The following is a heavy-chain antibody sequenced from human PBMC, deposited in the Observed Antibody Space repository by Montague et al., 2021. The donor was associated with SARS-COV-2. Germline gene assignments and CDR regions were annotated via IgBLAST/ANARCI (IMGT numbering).Heavy chain of an antibody. Sequence: SETLSLTCAVYGGSLSGYYWAWIRQTPAKGLEWIGEINHSGGTNYNPSLKSRLTISVDTSKKQFPLKLNSMTAADTAVYYCARGADYDFWSGFLRYKWLDPWGLGTPVTVSS. CDR1: GGSLSGYY. CDR3: ARGADYDFWSGFLRYKWLDP. V-gene: IGHV4-34*01. D-gene: IGHD3-3*01. CDR2: INHSGGT. J-gene: IGHJ5*02.